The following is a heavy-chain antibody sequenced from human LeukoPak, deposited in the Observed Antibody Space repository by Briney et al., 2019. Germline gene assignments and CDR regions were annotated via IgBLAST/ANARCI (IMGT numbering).Heavy chain of an antibody. CDR1: GYTFTGYY. V-gene: IGHV1-2*02. J-gene: IGHJ4*02. CDR2: INPNSGGT. D-gene: IGHD4-17*01. Sequence: ASVKVSCTASGYTFTGYYMHWVRQAPGQGLEWMGWINPNSGGTNYAQKVQGRATMTRDTSISTAYMELSRLRSDDTAVYYCARERAVGYLRGYYFDYWGQGTLVTVSS. CDR3: ARERAVGYLRGYYFDY.